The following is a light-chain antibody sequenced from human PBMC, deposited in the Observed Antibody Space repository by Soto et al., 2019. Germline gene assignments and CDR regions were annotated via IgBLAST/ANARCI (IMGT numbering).Light chain of an antibody. Sequence: DIQMTQSPSSLSASVGDSVTITCRASQSISNYLNWYQQKPGKAPKLLVYAASSLQSGVPSRFSGSGSGTYFTLTISSLQPEDFATYCSQQSYSTPFTFGTGTKVYIK. J-gene: IGKJ3*01. CDR3: QQSYSTPFT. V-gene: IGKV1-39*01. CDR1: QSISNY. CDR2: AAS.